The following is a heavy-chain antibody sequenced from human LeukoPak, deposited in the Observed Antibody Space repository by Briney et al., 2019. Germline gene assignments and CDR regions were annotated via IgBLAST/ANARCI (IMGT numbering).Heavy chain of an antibody. V-gene: IGHV4-31*03. CDR1: GGSISSGGYY. D-gene: IGHD3-22*01. CDR2: IYYSGST. CDR3: ARGPPRYDSSGYYDDY. J-gene: IGHJ4*02. Sequence: SETLSLTCTVSGGSISSGGYYWSWIRQHPGKGLEWIGYIYYSGSTYYNPSLKSRVTISVDTSKNQFSLKLSSVTAADTAVYYCARGPPRYDSSGYYDDYWGQGTLVTVSS.